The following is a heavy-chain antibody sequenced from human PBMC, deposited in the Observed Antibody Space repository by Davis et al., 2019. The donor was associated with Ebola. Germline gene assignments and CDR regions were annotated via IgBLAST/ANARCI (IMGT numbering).Heavy chain of an antibody. J-gene: IGHJ6*02. D-gene: IGHD6-6*01. V-gene: IGHV1-46*01. CDR3: ARVRARIHYYYGMDV. CDR2: INPSGGST. CDR1: GYTFTSYY. Sequence: ASVKVSCKASGYTFTSYYMHWVRQAPGQGLEWMGIINPSGGSTSYAQKFQGRVTMTRDTSTSTVYMELSSLRSEDTAVYYCARVRARIHYYYGMDVWGQGTTVTVSS.